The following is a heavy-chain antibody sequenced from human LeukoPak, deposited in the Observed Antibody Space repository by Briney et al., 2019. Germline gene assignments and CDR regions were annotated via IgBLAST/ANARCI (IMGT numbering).Heavy chain of an antibody. V-gene: IGHV3-30-3*01. CDR2: ISYDGSSK. Sequence: GGSLSLSCAASEFTFSTYAIHWVRQAPGKGLEWVAVISYDGSSKYYADSVKGRFTVSRDNSKNTLYLQMNSLRPEDTAVYYCARERGCSSPTCPAHGMDVWGQGTTVTVSS. CDR1: EFTFSTYA. D-gene: IGHD2-2*01. J-gene: IGHJ6*02. CDR3: ARERGCSSPTCPAHGMDV.